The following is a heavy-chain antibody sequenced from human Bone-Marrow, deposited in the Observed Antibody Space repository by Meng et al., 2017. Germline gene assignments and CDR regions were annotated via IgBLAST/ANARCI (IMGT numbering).Heavy chain of an antibody. D-gene: IGHD4-17*01. Sequence: GSLRLSCAASGFTFSSYSMNWVRRAPGKGLEWVSSISSSSSYIYYADSVKGRFTISRDNAKNSLYLQMNSLRAEDTAVYYCARVHPTVRDFDYWGQGTLVTVSS. J-gene: IGHJ4*02. CDR1: GFTFSSYS. CDR3: ARVHPTVRDFDY. V-gene: IGHV3-21*01. CDR2: ISSSSSYI.